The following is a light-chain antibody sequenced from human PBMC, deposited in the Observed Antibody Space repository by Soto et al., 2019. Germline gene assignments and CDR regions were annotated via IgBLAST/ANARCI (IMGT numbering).Light chain of an antibody. CDR1: SSNIGAGFD. CDR3: QSYGSSLSGSWV. Sequence: QPVLTQPPSVSGAPGQRVTISCTGSSSNIGAGFDVHWYQHLPGTAPKLLIYGNTNRPSGVPDRFSASKSGTSASLAITGLQAEDEADYYCQSYGSSLSGSWVFGGGTKLTVL. CDR2: GNT. V-gene: IGLV1-40*01. J-gene: IGLJ3*02.